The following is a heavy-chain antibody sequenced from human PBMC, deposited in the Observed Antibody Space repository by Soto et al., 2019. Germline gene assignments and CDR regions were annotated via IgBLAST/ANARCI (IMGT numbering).Heavy chain of an antibody. CDR2: IYSDAGK. D-gene: IGHD3-16*02. CDR1: GFTVNSHF. J-gene: IGHJ4*02. V-gene: IGHV3-66*01. Sequence: QLVESGGGLVQPGRSLKLSCAASGFTVNSHFMGWVRQVAGGGLEWVSVIYSDAGKKYAESVRGRFTISRDNSRNTVSLHMNSLRAEDTGVYYCARAFDYIWGSYRHYYFDFWGQGTRVIVSS. CDR3: ARAFDYIWGSYRHYYFDF.